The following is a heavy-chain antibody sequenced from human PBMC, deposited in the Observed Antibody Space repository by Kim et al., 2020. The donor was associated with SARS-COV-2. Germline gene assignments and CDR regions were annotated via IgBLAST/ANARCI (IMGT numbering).Heavy chain of an antibody. CDR1: GGSISSSSYY. D-gene: IGHD5-12*01. CDR3: ARAGGMVATVDY. Sequence: SETLSLTCTVSGGSISSSSYYWGWIRQPPGKGLEWIGSIYYSGSTYYNPSLKSRVTISVDTSKNQFSLKLSSVTAADTAVYYCARAGGMVATVDYWGQGTLVTVSS. CDR2: IYYSGST. V-gene: IGHV4-39*07. J-gene: IGHJ4*02.